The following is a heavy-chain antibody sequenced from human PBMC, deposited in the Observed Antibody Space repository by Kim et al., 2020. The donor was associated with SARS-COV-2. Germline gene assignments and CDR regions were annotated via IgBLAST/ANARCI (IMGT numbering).Heavy chain of an antibody. CDR1: GFTFSSYS. J-gene: IGHJ3*02. CDR3: ARDGAGYPRAAFDI. D-gene: IGHD3-9*01. CDR2: ISSSSSTI. Sequence: GGSLRLSCAASGFTFSSYSMNWVRQAPGKGLEWVSYISSSSSTINYADSVKGRFTISRDNAKNSLYLQMNSLRAEDTAVYYCARDGAGYPRAAFDIWGQGTMVTVSS. V-gene: IGHV3-48*04.